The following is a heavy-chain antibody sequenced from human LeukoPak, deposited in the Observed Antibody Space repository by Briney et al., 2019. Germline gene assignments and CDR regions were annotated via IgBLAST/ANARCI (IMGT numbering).Heavy chain of an antibody. V-gene: IGHV3-30*18. J-gene: IGHJ4*02. CDR3: AKDAFDY. CDR1: GFTFSSYG. Sequence: RSLRLSCAASGFTFSSYGMHWVRQAPGKGLEWVAVISYDGSNKYYADSVKGRFTISRDNSKNTLYLQMNSLRAEDTAVYYCAKDAFDYWGQGTLVTVSS. CDR2: ISYDGSNK.